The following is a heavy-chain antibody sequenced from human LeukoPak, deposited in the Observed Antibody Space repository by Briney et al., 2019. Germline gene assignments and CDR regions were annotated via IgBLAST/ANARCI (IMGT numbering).Heavy chain of an antibody. Sequence: ASVKVSCKASGGTFSSYAISWVRQAPGQGLEWMGRIIPILGIANYAQKFQGRVTITADKSTSTAYMELSSLRAEDTALYYCAKDGGSGWYPYVPDYYYYGMDVWGQGTTVTVSS. CDR2: IIPILGIA. CDR1: GGTFSSYA. J-gene: IGHJ6*02. D-gene: IGHD6-19*01. CDR3: AKDGGSGWYPYVPDYYYYGMDV. V-gene: IGHV1-69*04.